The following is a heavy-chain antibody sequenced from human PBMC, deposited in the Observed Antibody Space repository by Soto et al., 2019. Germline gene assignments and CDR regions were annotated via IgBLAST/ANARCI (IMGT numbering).Heavy chain of an antibody. D-gene: IGHD6-13*01. CDR3: ARVWGDSIAAADPYYYYGMDV. Sequence: GGSLRLSCAASGFTFSSYSMNWVRQAPGKGLEWVSSISSSSSYIYYADSVKGRFTISRDNAKNSLYLQMNSLRAEDTAVYYCARVWGDSIAAADPYYYYGMDVWGQGTTVTVSS. J-gene: IGHJ6*02. V-gene: IGHV3-21*01. CDR2: ISSSSSYI. CDR1: GFTFSSYS.